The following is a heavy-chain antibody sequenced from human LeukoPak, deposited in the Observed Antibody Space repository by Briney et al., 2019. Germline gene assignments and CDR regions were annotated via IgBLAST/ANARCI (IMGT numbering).Heavy chain of an antibody. CDR2: ISYDGSNK. D-gene: IGHD6-19*01. J-gene: IGHJ4*02. CDR1: GFTFSSYA. Sequence: PGGSLRLSCAASGFTFSSYAMHWVRQAPGKGLEWVAVISYDGSNKYYADSVKGRFTISRDNSKNTLYLQMNSLRAEDTAVYYCARGEMAGPSTLDYWGQGTLVTVSS. CDR3: ARGEMAGPSTLDY. V-gene: IGHV3-30*04.